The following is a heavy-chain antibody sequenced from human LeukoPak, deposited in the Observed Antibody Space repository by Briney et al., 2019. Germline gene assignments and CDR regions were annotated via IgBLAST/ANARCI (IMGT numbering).Heavy chain of an antibody. CDR1: GGSISSYY. D-gene: IGHD3-10*01. CDR2: IYYSGST. V-gene: IGHV4-59*01. J-gene: IGHJ4*02. Sequence: SETLSLTCTGSGGSISSYYWSWIRQPPGKGLEWIGYIYYSGSTNHNPSLKSRVTISVDTSKNQFSLKLSSVTAADTAVYYCARSGLLWFGESPFDYWGQGTLVTVSS. CDR3: ARSGLLWFGESPFDY.